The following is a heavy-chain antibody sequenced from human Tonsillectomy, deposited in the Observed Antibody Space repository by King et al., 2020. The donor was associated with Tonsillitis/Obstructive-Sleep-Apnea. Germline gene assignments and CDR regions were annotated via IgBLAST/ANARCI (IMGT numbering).Heavy chain of an antibody. D-gene: IGHD2-2*01. J-gene: IGHJ6*03. CDR2: ISWNSGSI. V-gene: IGHV3-9*01. CDR1: GFTFDDYA. Sequence: EVQLVESGGGLVQPGRSLRLSCAASGFTFDDYAMHWVRQAPGKGLEWVSGISWNSGSIGYADSVKGRFTISRDNAKNSLYLQMNSLRAEDTALYYCAKGYCSSTSCGNYYYYYYMDVWGKGTTVTVSS. CDR3: AKGYCSSTSCGNYYYYYYMDV.